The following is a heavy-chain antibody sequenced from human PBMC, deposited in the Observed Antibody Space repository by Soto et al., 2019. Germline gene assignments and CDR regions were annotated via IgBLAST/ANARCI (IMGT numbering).Heavy chain of an antibody. V-gene: IGHV1-46*01. Sequence: ASVKVSCKASGYTFTSYYMHWVRQAPGQGLEWMGIINPSGGSTSYAQKFQGRVTMTRDTSTSTVYMELSSLRSEDTAVYYCARDRTREYSSGEVGYWGQGTLVTVSS. J-gene: IGHJ4*02. D-gene: IGHD6-19*01. CDR3: ARDRTREYSSGEVGY. CDR1: GYTFTSYY. CDR2: INPSGGST.